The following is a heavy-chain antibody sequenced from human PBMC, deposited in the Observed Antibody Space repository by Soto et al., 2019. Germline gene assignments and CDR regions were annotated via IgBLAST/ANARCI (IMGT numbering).Heavy chain of an antibody. D-gene: IGHD6-13*01. V-gene: IGHV3-23*01. CDR1: GFTFSSYA. J-gene: IGHJ4*02. CDR2: ISGSGGST. Sequence: GGSLRLSCAASGFTFSSYAMSWVRQAPGKGLEWVSAISGSGGSTYYADSVKGRFTISRDNSKNTLYLQMNSLRAKDTAVYYCAKDLAGWSFSQLVLLVADYWGQGTLVTVSS. CDR3: AKDLAGWSFSQLVLLVADY.